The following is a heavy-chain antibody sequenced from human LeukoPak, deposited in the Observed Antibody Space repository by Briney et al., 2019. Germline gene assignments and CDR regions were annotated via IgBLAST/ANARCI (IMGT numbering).Heavy chain of an antibody. CDR2: IYYSGST. CDR3: ARLVCSSTTCYSFYFDY. Sequence: SETLSLTCTVSGGSISSYYWSWIRQPPGKGLEWIGYIYYSGSTNYNPSLKSRVTISVDTSKNQFSLKLSSVTAADTAVYYCARLVCSSTTCYSFYFDYWGQGTLVTVSS. J-gene: IGHJ4*02. V-gene: IGHV4-59*01. CDR1: GGSISSYY. D-gene: IGHD2-2*02.